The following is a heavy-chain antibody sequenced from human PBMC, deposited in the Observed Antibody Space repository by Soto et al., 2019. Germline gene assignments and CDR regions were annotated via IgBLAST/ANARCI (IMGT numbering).Heavy chain of an antibody. J-gene: IGHJ4*02. CDR1: GFTFSTYA. D-gene: IGHD3-22*01. V-gene: IGHV3-23*01. Sequence: EVHLLESGGGLVQPGESLRLSCAASGFTFSTYAMTWVRQAPGRGLEWVSGISGTADRTYYADSVKGRFTISRYNSKNTLYLQMNSLRVEDTAVYYCAKARGDSSGYVFDYWGQGTLVTVSS. CDR3: AKARGDSSGYVFDY. CDR2: ISGTADRT.